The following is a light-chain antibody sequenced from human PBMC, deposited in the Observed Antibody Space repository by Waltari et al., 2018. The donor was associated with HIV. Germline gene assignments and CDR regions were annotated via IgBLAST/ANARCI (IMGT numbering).Light chain of an antibody. J-gene: IGKJ4*01. CDR1: PGISSY. CDR3: QQLNSYPRLT. CDR2: AAS. V-gene: IGKV1-9*01. Sequence: DIQLTQSPSFLSASVGDRVTIPCRASPGISSYLAWYQQKPGKAPKLLIYAASTLQSGVPSRFSGSGSGTEFTLTISSLQPEDFATYYCQQLNSYPRLTFGGGTKVEIK.